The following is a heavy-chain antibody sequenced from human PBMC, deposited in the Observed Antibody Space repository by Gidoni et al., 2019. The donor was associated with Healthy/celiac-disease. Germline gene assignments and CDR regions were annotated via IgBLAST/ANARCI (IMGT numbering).Heavy chain of an antibody. D-gene: IGHD3-3*01. V-gene: IGHV2-5*01. Sequence: QITLKESGPTLVKPTQTLTLTCTFSGFSLSTSGVGVGWIRQPPGKALEWLALIYWNDDKRYSPSLKSRLTITKDTSKNQVVLTMTNMDPVDTATYYCAHRLGGVDQYYDFWSGYLGGYYYYYGMDVWGQGTTVTVSS. CDR3: AHRLGGVDQYYDFWSGYLGGYYYYYGMDV. CDR2: IYWNDDK. J-gene: IGHJ6*02. CDR1: GFSLSTSGVG.